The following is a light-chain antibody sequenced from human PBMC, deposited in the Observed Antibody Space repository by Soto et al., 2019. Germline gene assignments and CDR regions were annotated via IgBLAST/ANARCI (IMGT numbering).Light chain of an antibody. CDR2: EVS. J-gene: IGLJ1*01. Sequence: QSVLTQPASVSGSPGQSITISCTGTSSDVGGYNYVSWYQQHPGKAPKLMIYEVSNRPSGVSNRFSGSKSGNTASLTISGIQAEDDADYYCSSYTSSSTPDVFGTGTKLTVL. V-gene: IGLV2-14*01. CDR1: SSDVGGYNY. CDR3: SSYTSSSTPDV.